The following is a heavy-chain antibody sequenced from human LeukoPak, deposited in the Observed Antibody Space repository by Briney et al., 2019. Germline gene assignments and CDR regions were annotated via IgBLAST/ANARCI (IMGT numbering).Heavy chain of an antibody. V-gene: IGHV3-21*01. D-gene: IGHD6-19*01. CDR2: ISSSSSYI. J-gene: IGHJ4*02. CDR1: GFTFSSYS. Sequence: GGSLRLSCAASGFTFSSYSMNWVRQAPGKGLEWVSSISSSSSYIYYADSVKGRFTISRDNAKNSLYLQMNSLRAEDTAVYYCARFFGSDWYGEADYWGQGTLVTVSS. CDR3: ARFFGSDWYGEADY.